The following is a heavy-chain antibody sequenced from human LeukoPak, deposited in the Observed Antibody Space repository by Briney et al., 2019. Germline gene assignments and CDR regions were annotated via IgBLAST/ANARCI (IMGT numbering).Heavy chain of an antibody. CDR1: GYTFTSYG. V-gene: IGHV1-18*01. Sequence: ASVKVSCKASGYTFTSYGISWVRQAPGQGLEWMGWISAYNGNTNYAQKLQGRVTMTTDTSTSTAYMELRSLRSDDTAVYYCARLSRITTYDSSGPFDYWGQGTLVTVSS. CDR3: ARLSRITTYDSSGPFDY. J-gene: IGHJ4*02. CDR2: ISAYNGNT. D-gene: IGHD3-22*01.